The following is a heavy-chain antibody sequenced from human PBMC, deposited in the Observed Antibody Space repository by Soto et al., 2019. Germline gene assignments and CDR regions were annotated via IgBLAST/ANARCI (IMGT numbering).Heavy chain of an antibody. CDR1: GFTFSSYG. V-gene: IGHV3-33*01. J-gene: IGHJ4*02. CDR2: IWYDGSNK. CDR3: ARDLGYCSGGSCDQYYFDY. Sequence: GGSLRLSCAASGFTFSSYGIHWVRQAPGKGLEWVAVIWYDGSNKYYADSVKGRFTISRDNSKNTLYLQMNSLRAEDTAIYYCARDLGYCSGGSCDQYYFDYWGQGTLVTVSS. D-gene: IGHD2-15*01.